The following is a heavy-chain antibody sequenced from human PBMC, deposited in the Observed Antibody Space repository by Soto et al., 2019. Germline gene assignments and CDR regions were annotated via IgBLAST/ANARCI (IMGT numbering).Heavy chain of an antibody. Sequence: QITLKESGPTLVKPTQTLTLTCTFSGFSLSTYGVGVGWIRQPPGKALEWLALIYWDHDQYFSPSLKDRLTISNDTSTNQVVLTMTSVDPVDTATYFCAHFVRTFDVWGHGTVVTVSS. CDR1: GFSLSTYGVG. CDR3: AHFVRTFDV. V-gene: IGHV2-5*02. D-gene: IGHD3-10*02. CDR2: IYWDHDQ. J-gene: IGHJ3*01.